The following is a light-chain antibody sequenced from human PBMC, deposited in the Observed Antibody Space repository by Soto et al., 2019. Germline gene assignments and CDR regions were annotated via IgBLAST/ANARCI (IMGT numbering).Light chain of an antibody. CDR1: QGISSY. CDR2: AAS. J-gene: IGKJ4*01. Sequence: IQLTQSPSSLSASLGDRVTITCWASQGISSYLGWYQQKPGKAPNLLIYAASTLQSGVPSRFRGGGSGTDFTLTISSLQPVDFATYYCQQVYVYPSTFGGGTKVDIK. CDR3: QQVYVYPST. V-gene: IGKV1-9*01.